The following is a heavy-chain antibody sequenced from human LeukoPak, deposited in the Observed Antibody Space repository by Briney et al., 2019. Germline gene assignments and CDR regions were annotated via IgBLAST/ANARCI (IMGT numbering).Heavy chain of an antibody. J-gene: IGHJ4*02. CDR1: GFTFSNCA. D-gene: IGHD2/OR15-2a*01. CDR3: AKSCNSGNCYYNY. V-gene: IGHV3-23*01. CDR2: ISGSGSST. Sequence: GGSLRLSCAASGFTFSNCAMSWVRQAPEKGLEWVSGISGSGSSTYYADSVKGRFTISRDNSENTLSLQMNSLRADDTAVYYCAKSCNSGNCYYNYWGQGTLVTVSS.